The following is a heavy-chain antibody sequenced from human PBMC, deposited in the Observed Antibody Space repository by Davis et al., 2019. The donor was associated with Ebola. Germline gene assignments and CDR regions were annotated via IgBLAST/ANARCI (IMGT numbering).Heavy chain of an antibody. V-gene: IGHV3-30-3*01. CDR1: GFTFSSYA. J-gene: IGHJ6*02. D-gene: IGHD3-16*01. CDR3: AKVRFDYYYGMDV. Sequence: GESLKISCAASGFTFSSYAMHWVRQAPGKGLEWVAVISYDGSNKYYADSVKGRFTISRDNSKNTLYLQMNSLRAEETAVYYCAKVRFDYYYGMDVWGQGTTVTVSS. CDR2: ISYDGSNK.